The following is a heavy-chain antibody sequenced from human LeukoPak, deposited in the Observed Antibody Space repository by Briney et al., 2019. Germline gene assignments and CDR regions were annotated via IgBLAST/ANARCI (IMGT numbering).Heavy chain of an antibody. Sequence: ASVKVSCKASGGTFSNHAVSWVRQAPGQGLEWMGVIIPISSTATYAQNFQGRVTITADEYTSTVYMELSRLTSEDTAVYYCARWAGESTIWYPALFEYWGQGTLVTVSS. CDR2: IIPISSTA. CDR3: ARWAGESTIWYPALFEY. V-gene: IGHV1-69*13. D-gene: IGHD6-13*01. CDR1: GGTFSNHA. J-gene: IGHJ4*02.